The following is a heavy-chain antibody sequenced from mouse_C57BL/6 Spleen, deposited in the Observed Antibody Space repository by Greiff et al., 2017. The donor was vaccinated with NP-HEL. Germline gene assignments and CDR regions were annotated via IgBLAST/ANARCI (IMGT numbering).Heavy chain of an antibody. CDR3: ATNLQYYFDY. D-gene: IGHD2-1*01. CDR2: ISYDGSN. J-gene: IGHJ2*01. Sequence: EVKLLESGPGLVKPSQSLSLTCSVTGYSITSGYYWNWIRQFPGNKLEWMGYISYDGSNNYNPSLKNRISITRDTSKNQFFLKLNSVTTEDTATYYCATNLQYYFDYWGQGTTLTVSS. V-gene: IGHV3-6*01. CDR1: GYSITSGYY.